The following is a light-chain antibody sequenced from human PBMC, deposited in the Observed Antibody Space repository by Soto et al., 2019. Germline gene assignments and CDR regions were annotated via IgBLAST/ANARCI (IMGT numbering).Light chain of an antibody. J-gene: IGKJ1*01. CDR3: QQYVRAFRS. Sequence: DIQMTQSPSTLSASVGDRVTITCRASQSISTWLAWYQQKPGTAPKLLIYKASSLQSGVPLRFSGSGSGTEFTLTISSLQPDDFATYYCQQYVRAFRSFGQGTKVDIK. CDR2: KAS. CDR1: QSISTW. V-gene: IGKV1-5*03.